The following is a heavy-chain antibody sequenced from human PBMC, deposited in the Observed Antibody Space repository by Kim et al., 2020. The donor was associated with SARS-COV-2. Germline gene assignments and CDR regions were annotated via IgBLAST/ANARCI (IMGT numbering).Heavy chain of an antibody. J-gene: IGHJ4*02. Sequence: GNPPYAPGFTGRFVFSLDTSVSTAYLQISSLKAEDTAVYYCARDRYPIDYWGQGTLVTVSS. D-gene: IGHD3-9*01. CDR3: ARDRYPIDY. V-gene: IGHV7-4-1*02. CDR2: GNP.